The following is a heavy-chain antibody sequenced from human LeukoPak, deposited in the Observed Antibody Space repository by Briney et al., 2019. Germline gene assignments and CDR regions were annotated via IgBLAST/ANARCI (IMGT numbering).Heavy chain of an antibody. CDR3: AKNWVDNGRANGFDV. D-gene: IGHD1-1*01. J-gene: IGHJ3*01. Sequence: GGSLRLSCAASGFTFSSYGMNWVRQAPGKGLEWVSYISGSGSTIYYADSMKGRFTISRDNSKNTLFLQMNTLRAEDTAIYYCAKNWVDNGRANGFDVWGQGTMVTVSS. CDR1: GFTFSSYG. V-gene: IGHV3-48*03. CDR2: ISGSGSTI.